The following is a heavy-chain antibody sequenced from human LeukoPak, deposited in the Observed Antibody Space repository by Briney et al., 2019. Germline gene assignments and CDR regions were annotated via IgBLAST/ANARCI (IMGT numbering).Heavy chain of an antibody. D-gene: IGHD3-16*02. Sequence: SVKVSCKASGGTFSSYAISWVRQAPGQGLEWMGGIIPIFGTANYAQKFQGRVTITADKSTSTAYMELSSLRSEDTAVYYCARDNSVGDIAWWSDPWGQGTLVTVSS. CDR2: IIPIFGTA. CDR1: GGTFSSYA. J-gene: IGHJ5*02. V-gene: IGHV1-69*06. CDR3: ARDNSVGDIAWWSDP.